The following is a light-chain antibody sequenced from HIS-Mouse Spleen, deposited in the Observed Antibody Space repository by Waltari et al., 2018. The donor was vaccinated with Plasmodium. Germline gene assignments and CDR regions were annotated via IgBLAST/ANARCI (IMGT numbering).Light chain of an antibody. CDR2: EDS. V-gene: IGLV3-10*01. CDR3: YSTDSSGNHRV. Sequence: SYELTQPPSVSVSPGQTARITCPGDALPEKYAYWYKPKSGQAPVLVIYEDSKRPSGIPERFSGSSSGTMATLTISGAQVEDEADYYCYSTDSSGNHRVFGGGTKLTVL. J-gene: IGLJ3*02. CDR1: ALPEKY.